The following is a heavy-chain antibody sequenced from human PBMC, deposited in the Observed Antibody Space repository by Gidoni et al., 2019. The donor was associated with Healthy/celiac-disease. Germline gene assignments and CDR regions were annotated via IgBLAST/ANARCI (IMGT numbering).Heavy chain of an antibody. CDR3: ASFITFGGVIVDY. J-gene: IGHJ4*02. D-gene: IGHD3-16*02. V-gene: IGHV3-72*01. Sequence: EVQLVESGGGLVQPGGSLRLSCAASGFTFSDHYMDWVRQAPGKGLEWVGRTRNKANSYTTEYAASVKGRFTISRDDSKNSLYLQMNSLKTEDTAVYYCASFITFGGVIVDYWGQGTLVTVSS. CDR2: TRNKANSYTT. CDR1: GFTFSDHY.